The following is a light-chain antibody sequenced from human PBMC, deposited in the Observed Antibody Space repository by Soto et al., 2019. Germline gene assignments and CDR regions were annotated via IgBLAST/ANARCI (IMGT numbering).Light chain of an antibody. CDR2: DDD. V-gene: IGLV1-51*01. J-gene: IGLJ1*01. CDR3: GSWDSSLSAYV. Sequence: TQPPSVCAAPAQGVTISCCGLSSNIGGNSVSWYQQLPGTAPKLLIYDDDKRPSGIPDRFSGSKSGTSATLGITGFQTGDEADYYCGSWDSSLSAYVFGTGTKVTVL. CDR1: SSNIGGNS.